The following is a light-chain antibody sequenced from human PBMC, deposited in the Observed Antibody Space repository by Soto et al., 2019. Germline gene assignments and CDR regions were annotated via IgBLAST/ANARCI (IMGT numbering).Light chain of an antibody. CDR3: SSLTTSSTWV. CDR1: SSDVGRYNY. V-gene: IGLV2-14*01. Sequence: QSALTQPASVSGSPGQSITISCTGTSSDVGRYNYVSWYQQHPGKAPKLMIYDVSNLPSGVSHRFSGSKSGNTASLTISGLQAEDEADYYCSSLTTSSTWVFGGATKLTVL. J-gene: IGLJ3*02. CDR2: DVS.